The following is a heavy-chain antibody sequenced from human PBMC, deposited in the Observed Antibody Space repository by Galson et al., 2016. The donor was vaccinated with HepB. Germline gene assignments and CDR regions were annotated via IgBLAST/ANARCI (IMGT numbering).Heavy chain of an antibody. J-gene: IGHJ4*02. D-gene: IGHD3-3*01. V-gene: IGHV3-21*01. CDR3: ARDHYDFWSAYIASLGGFIDY. CDR2: ISSSSTYI. Sequence: SLRLSCAASGFTFSTYNMNWVRQAPGKGLEWVSSISSSSTYIYYADSVKGRFTISRDNAKSSLYLQMNSLRAEDTAVYYCARDHYDFWSAYIASLGGFIDYWGQGTLVTVSS. CDR1: GFTFSTYN.